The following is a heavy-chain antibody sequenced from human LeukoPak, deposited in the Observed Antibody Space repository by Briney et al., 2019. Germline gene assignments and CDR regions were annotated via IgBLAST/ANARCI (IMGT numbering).Heavy chain of an antibody. CDR1: GGHFKGYY. J-gene: IGHJ4*02. CDR3: ARGRRAGPLIAAGRYFDY. Sequence: KLSDTLSLPHAVQGGHFKGYYWRWIRQPPGKGLEWIGELNHSGSNKHTPPLRTRVTISVDTPKNQFSVTLSSVTAADTAVCYCARGRRAGPLIAAGRYFDYWGQGTRVMVSS. D-gene: IGHD6-13*01. V-gene: IGHV4-34*01. CDR2: LNHSGSN.